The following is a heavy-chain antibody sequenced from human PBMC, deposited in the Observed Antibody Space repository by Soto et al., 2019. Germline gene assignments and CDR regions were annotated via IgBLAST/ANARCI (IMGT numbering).Heavy chain of an antibody. CDR2: IVVGSGNT. J-gene: IGHJ6*02. CDR1: GFTFTSSA. Sequence: SVKVSCKASGFTFTSSAVQWVRQARGQRLEWIGWIVVGSGNTNYAQKFQERVTITRDMSTSTAYMELSSLRSEDTAVYYCATGGHWIGYYGMDVWGQGTTVTVSS. V-gene: IGHV1-58*01. CDR3: ATGGHWIGYYGMDV. D-gene: IGHD3-10*01.